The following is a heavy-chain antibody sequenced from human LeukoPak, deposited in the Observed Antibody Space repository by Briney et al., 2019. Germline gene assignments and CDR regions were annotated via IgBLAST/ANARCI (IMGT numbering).Heavy chain of an antibody. CDR2: IYYSGST. D-gene: IGHD5-12*01. J-gene: IGHJ4*02. Sequence: KSSETLSLTCTVSGGSISSGGYYWSWIRQHPGKGLEWIGYIYYSGSTYYNPSLKSRVTISEDTSKNQFSLKLSSVTAADTAVYYCARGDIVATIYFDYWGQGTLVTVSS. V-gene: IGHV4-31*03. CDR1: GGSISSGGYY. CDR3: ARGDIVATIYFDY.